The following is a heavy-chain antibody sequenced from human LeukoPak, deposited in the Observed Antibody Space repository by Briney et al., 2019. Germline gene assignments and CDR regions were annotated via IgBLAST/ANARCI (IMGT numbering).Heavy chain of an antibody. Sequence: GGSLRLSCSASGFTFSTSSMSWVRQSPGKGLEWVSGVSASGDATLYAGSVKGRVTISRDNSNNILSLQMSSLRADDTAVYCCAKVVPSDNYPLEFWGPGTLVTVSS. CDR1: GFTFSTSS. V-gene: IGHV3-23*01. J-gene: IGHJ4*02. CDR2: VSASGDAT. CDR3: AKVVPSDNYPLEF. D-gene: IGHD4-11*01.